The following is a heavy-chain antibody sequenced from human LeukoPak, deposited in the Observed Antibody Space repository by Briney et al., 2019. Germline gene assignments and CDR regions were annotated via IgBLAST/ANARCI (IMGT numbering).Heavy chain of an antibody. D-gene: IGHD3-22*01. V-gene: IGHV3-48*03. CDR3: ARNYYDSSGYYWWNYYFDY. J-gene: IGHJ4*02. CDR1: GFTFSSYE. CDR2: ISSSGSTI. Sequence: GGSLRLSCAASGFTFSSYEMNWVRQAPGKGLEWVSYISSSGSTIYYAGSVKGRFTISRDNAKNSLYLQMNSLRAEDTAVYYCARNYYDSSGYYWWNYYFDYWGQGTLVTVSS.